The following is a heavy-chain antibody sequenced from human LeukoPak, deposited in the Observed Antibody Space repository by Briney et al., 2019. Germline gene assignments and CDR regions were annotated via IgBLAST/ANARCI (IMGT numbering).Heavy chain of an antibody. D-gene: IGHD6-13*01. Sequence: GGSLRLSCAASGFTFDDYAMHWVRQAPGKGLEWVSGISWNSGSTGYADSVKGRFTISRDNAKNSLYLQMNSLRAEDTALYYCAKDISRFSTSWYVDYWGQGTLVTVSS. CDR2: ISWNSGST. CDR3: AKDISRFSTSWYVDY. V-gene: IGHV3-9*01. J-gene: IGHJ4*02. CDR1: GFTFDDYA.